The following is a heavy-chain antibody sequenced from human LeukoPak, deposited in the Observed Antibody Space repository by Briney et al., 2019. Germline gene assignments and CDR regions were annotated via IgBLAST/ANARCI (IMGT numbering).Heavy chain of an antibody. Sequence: SETLSLMCTVSGGSMSSCYWSWIRQPAGKGLEWIGRIYTSGSTNYNPSLKSRVTMSVDASKNQFSLKLSSVTAANTAVYYCARDGPATATTNRSFHLWRRGTLATVSS. V-gene: IGHV4-4*07. D-gene: IGHD4-17*01. CDR1: GGSMSSCY. CDR2: IYTSGST. J-gene: IGHJ2*01. CDR3: ARDGPATATTNRSFHL.